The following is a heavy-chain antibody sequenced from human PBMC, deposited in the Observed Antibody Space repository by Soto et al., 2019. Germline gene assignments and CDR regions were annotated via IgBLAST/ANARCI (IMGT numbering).Heavy chain of an antibody. Sequence: ASVKVSCKASGYTFTSYGISWVRQAPGQGLEWMGWISAYNGNTNYAQKLQGRVTMTTDTSTSTAYMELRSLRSDDTAVYYCARDLSAFDIVVVVAATPAFDIWGQGTMVTVSS. J-gene: IGHJ3*02. CDR1: GYTFTSYG. V-gene: IGHV1-18*01. CDR2: ISAYNGNT. CDR3: ARDLSAFDIVVVVAATPAFDI. D-gene: IGHD2-15*01.